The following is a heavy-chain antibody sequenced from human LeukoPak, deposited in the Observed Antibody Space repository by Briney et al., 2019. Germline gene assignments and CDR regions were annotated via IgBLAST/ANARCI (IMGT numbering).Heavy chain of an antibody. CDR3: ASDRYYDSSGYYYLDY. Sequence: KPSETLSLTCTVSGGSISSSSYYWGWIRQPPGKGLDWIGSIYYSGSTYYNPSLKSRVTISVDTSKNQFSLKLSSVTAADTAVYYCASDRYYDSSGYYYLDYWGQGTLVTVSS. V-gene: IGHV4-39*01. D-gene: IGHD3-22*01. CDR1: GGSISSSSYY. J-gene: IGHJ4*02. CDR2: IYYSGST.